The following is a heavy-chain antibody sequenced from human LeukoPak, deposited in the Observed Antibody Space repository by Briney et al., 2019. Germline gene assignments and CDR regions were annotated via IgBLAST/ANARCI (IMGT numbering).Heavy chain of an antibody. CDR2: LRSVGST. CDR3: AKASWVSSADAVL. D-gene: IGHD3-16*01. J-gene: IGHJ4*02. CDR1: GFTFSSDT. V-gene: IGHV3-23*05. Sequence: GGSLRLSCVASGFTFSSDTMSWVRQAPPRGLEWVASLRSVGSTFYADSVKGRFTLSRDESRSTVYLHLSYLRVEDTAVYYCAKASWVSSADAVLWGQGTPVTVSS.